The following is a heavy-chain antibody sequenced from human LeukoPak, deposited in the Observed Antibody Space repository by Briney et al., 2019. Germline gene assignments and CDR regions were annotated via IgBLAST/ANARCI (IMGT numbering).Heavy chain of an antibody. CDR2: INPNSGGT. J-gene: IGHJ4*02. D-gene: IGHD6-19*01. Sequence: ASVKVSCKASGYTFTSFDMNWVRQATGQGLEWMGWINPNSGGTNYAQKFQGSVTMTRDTSISTAYMELSRLRSDDTAVFYCATSSGWKSNIDYWGQGTLVTASS. CDR3: ATSSGWKSNIDY. V-gene: IGHV1-2*02. CDR1: GYTFTSFD.